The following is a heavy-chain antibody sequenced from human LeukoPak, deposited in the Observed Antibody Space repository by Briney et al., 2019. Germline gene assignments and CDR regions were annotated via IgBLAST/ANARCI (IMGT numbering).Heavy chain of an antibody. D-gene: IGHD4-11*01. CDR1: GGSISSYY. V-gene: IGHV4-59*01. CDR2: IYYSGST. Sequence: SETLSLTCTVSGGSISSYYWSWIRQPPGKGLEWIGYIYYSGSTNYNPSLESRVTISVDTSKNQFSLKLSSVTAADTAVYYCAGGTVTTRGYFDYWGQGTLVTVSS. CDR3: AGGTVTTRGYFDY. J-gene: IGHJ4*02.